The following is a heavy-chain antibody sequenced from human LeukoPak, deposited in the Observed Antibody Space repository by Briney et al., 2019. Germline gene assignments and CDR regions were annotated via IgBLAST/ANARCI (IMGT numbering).Heavy chain of an antibody. CDR2: ISAYSTYTGNT. Sequence: GASVKVSCKASGYNFTTFGISWVRQAPGQGLEWMGWISAYSTYTGNTNYAQQFQGRVLMTTDTSTSIGYMELRSLRSDDTAVYYCVRDLGDMAAGVFYDYWGQGTLVTVSS. V-gene: IGHV1-18*01. CDR1: GYNFTTFG. D-gene: IGHD6-19*01. CDR3: VRDLGDMAAGVFYDY. J-gene: IGHJ4*02.